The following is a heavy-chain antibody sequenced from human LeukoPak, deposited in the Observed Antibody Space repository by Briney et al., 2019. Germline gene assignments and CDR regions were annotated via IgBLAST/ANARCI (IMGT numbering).Heavy chain of an antibody. D-gene: IGHD1-1*01. J-gene: IGHJ3*02. Sequence: SETLPLTCTVSGGSISTISYYWGWIRQPPGKGLEWIGSLYYSGSTYYNPSLKSRVTISVDTSKNQFSLKLTSVTAADTAVYYCARNVPSPSHHFDIWGQGTMVTVSS. CDR3: ARNVPSPSHHFDI. V-gene: IGHV4-39*01. CDR2: LYYSGST. CDR1: GGSISTISYY.